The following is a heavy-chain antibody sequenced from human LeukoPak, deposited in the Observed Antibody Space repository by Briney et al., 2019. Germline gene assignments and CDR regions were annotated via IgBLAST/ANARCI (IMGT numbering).Heavy chain of an antibody. V-gene: IGHV4-39*01. CDR3: ARGRFNYVNYYYYYMDV. J-gene: IGHJ6*03. Sequence: KASETLSLTCSVSGGSISSSSYYWVWIRQPPGKGLEWIGSIYYSGSTYYNPSLKSRVTISVDTSKNQFSLKLSSVTAADTAVYYCARGRFNYVNYYYYYMDVWGKGTTVTVSS. D-gene: IGHD1-7*01. CDR2: IYYSGST. CDR1: GGSISSSSYY.